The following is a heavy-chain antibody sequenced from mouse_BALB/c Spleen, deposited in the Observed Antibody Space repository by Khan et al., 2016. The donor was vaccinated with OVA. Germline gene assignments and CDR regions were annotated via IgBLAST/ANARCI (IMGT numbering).Heavy chain of an antibody. Sequence: EVQLQESGPGLVKPSQSLSLTCTVTGYSITSGYAWYWIRQFPGNKLEWMGYISYSGVTSYTPSLKSRISITRDTSKNQFFLQLNSVTTEDTATYYCARGNYCGYYFDYWGQGTTLTVSS. J-gene: IGHJ2*01. CDR2: ISYSGVT. D-gene: IGHD1-1*01. V-gene: IGHV3-2*02. CDR1: GYSITSGYA. CDR3: ARGNYCGYYFDY.